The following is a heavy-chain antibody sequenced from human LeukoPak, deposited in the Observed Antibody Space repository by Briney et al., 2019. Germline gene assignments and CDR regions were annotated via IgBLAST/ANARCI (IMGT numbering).Heavy chain of an antibody. V-gene: IGHV3-7*03. CDR2: IKQVGSEK. CDR1: GFTFSSYW. D-gene: IGHD2-2*01. CDR3: ARDRGYCSSTSCYYFDY. Sequence: PGGSLRLSCAASGFTFSSYWMSWVRQAPGKGLEWVANIKQVGSEKYYVDSVKGRFTISRDNAKNSLYLQMNSLRAEDTAVYYCARDRGYCSSTSCYYFDYWGQGTLVTVSS. J-gene: IGHJ4*02.